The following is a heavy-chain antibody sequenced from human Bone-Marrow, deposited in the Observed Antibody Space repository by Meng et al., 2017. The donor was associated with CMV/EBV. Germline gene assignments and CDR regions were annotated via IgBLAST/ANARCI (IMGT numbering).Heavy chain of an antibody. CDR3: AKAGYCSGGSCYLPPDY. CDR1: GFTFSSYG. J-gene: IGHJ4*02. D-gene: IGHD2-15*01. Sequence: GESLKISCAASGFTFSSYGMHWVRQAPGKGLEWVAVIWYDGSNKYYADSVKGRFTISRDNSKNTLYLQMNSLRAEDTAVYYCAKAGYCSGGSCYLPPDYWGQGTLVTVSS. V-gene: IGHV3-33*06. CDR2: IWYDGSNK.